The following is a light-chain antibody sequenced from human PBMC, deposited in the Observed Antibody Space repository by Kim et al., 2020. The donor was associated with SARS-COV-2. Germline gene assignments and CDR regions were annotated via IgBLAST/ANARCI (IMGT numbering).Light chain of an antibody. CDR2: AAS. V-gene: IGKV1-16*01. J-gene: IGKJ1*01. CDR3: QLYNTYLWT. Sequence: GSVGDRVTMTRRTSQGIIDYLAWFQQKPGKAPKSLIYAASRVQSGVPSRFSGSGSGTDFTLTISSLQPDDFATYYCQLYNTYLWTFGQGTKVDIK. CDR1: QGIIDY.